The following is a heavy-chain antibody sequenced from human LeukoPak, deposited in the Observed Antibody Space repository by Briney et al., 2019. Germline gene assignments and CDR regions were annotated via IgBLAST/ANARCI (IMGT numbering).Heavy chain of an antibody. CDR2: IYYSGST. J-gene: IGHJ4*02. D-gene: IGHD3-22*01. CDR1: GGSISSSSYY. Sequence: SETLSLTCTVSGGSISSSSYYWGWIRQPPGKGLEWIGYIYYSGSTNYNPSLKSRVTISVDTSKNQFSLKLSSVTAADTAVYYCARQPGPYYYDSSGYYYPYYFDYWGQGTLVTVSS. V-gene: IGHV4-61*05. CDR3: ARQPGPYYYDSSGYYYPYYFDY.